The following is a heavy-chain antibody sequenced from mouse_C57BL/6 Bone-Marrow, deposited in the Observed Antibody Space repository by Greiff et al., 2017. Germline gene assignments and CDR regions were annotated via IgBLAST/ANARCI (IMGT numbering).Heavy chain of an antibody. CDR3: TTFYYDYDYFDY. D-gene: IGHD2-4*01. J-gene: IGHJ2*01. CDR2: IDPENGDT. CDR1: GFNIKDDY. V-gene: IGHV14-4*01. Sequence: VQLKQSGAELVRPGASVKLSCTASGFNIKDDYMHWVKQRPEQGLEWIGWIDPENGDTEYASKFQGKATITADTSSNTAYLQLSSLTSEDTAVYYCTTFYYDYDYFDYWGQGTTLTVSS.